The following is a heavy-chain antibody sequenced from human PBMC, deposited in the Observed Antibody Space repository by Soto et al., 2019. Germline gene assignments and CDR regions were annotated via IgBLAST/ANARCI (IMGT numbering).Heavy chain of an antibody. D-gene: IGHD3-3*01. CDR2: ISAYNDDT. V-gene: IGHV1-18*01. J-gene: IGHJ4*02. CDR1: GYTFTNYG. CDR3: ASDTPDYNFWAGASGVYYFDL. Sequence: QVQLVQSGAEVKKPGASVKVSCKASGYTFTNYGISWVRQAPGQGLEWMGWISAYNDDTKYAQKFQDRVTMTTDTSTSTAYLDLRSLRSDDTAVYFCASDTPDYNFWAGASGVYYFDLWGQGTLVTVSS.